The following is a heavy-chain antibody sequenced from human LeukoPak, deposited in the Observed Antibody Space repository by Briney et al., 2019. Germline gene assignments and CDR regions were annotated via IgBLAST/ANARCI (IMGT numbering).Heavy chain of an antibody. Sequence: PGGSLSLSCAASGFTFSSYAMRWVRQAQGKGREGGSAISGSGGSTYYADSVKGRFTISRDNSKTPLFLQMNSLRAEDTAVYYCAKDPRVGSRVATPCHWGQGTLVTVSS. J-gene: IGHJ4*02. CDR2: ISGSGGST. CDR3: AKDPRVGSRVATPCH. CDR1: GFTFSSYA. D-gene: IGHD5-24*01. V-gene: IGHV3-23*01.